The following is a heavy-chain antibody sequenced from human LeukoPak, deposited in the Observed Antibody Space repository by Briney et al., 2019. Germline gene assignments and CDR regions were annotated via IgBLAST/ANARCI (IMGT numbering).Heavy chain of an antibody. CDR1: GFTVSSNY. V-gene: IGHV3-66*01. J-gene: IGHJ4*03. CDR3: ARSAGYPRSVNGYFDY. D-gene: IGHD2-15*01. Sequence: GGSLRLSCAASGFTVSSNYMSWVRQAPGQGLEWISVIYSAGSTYYADSVKGRFTISRDKSKNTLYLQMNSLRDEDTAVYYCARSAGYPRSVNGYFDYWGQGTTVTVSS. CDR2: IYSAGST.